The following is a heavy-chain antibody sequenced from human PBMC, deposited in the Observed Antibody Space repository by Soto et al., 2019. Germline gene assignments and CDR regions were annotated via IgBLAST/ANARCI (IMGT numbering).Heavy chain of an antibody. D-gene: IGHD4-4*01. CDR3: AKDLDDNRNYGL. CDR2: ISYDGSNK. CDR1: GFTFSSYG. Sequence: VQLVESGGGVVQPGRSLRLSCAASGFTFSSYGMHWVRQAPGKGLEWVAVISYDGSNKYYADSVKGRFTISRDNSKNTLYLQMNSLRAEETAVYYCAKDLDDNRNYGLWGQGTLVTVSS. J-gene: IGHJ4*02. V-gene: IGHV3-30*18.